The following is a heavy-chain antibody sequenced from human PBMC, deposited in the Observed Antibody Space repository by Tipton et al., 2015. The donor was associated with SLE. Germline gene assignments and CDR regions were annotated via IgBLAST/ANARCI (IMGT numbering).Heavy chain of an antibody. CDR2: INHSGST. J-gene: IGHJ5*02. D-gene: IGHD4-17*01. CDR3: ARGWMTTVTVGFDP. CDR1: GGSISSGDYY. V-gene: IGHV4-30-4*01. Sequence: TLSLTCTVSGGSISSGDYYWSWIRQPPGKGLEWIGEINHSGSTNYNPSLKSRVTISVDTSKNQFSLKLSSVTAADTAVYYCARGWMTTVTVGFDPWGQGTLVTVSS.